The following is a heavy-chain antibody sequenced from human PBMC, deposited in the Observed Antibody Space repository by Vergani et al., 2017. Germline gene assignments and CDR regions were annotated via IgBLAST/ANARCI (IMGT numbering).Heavy chain of an antibody. CDR1: GGSISSGGYY. CDR3: ARGYDYSNYYFDY. CDR2: IYTSGST. D-gene: IGHD4-11*01. Sequence: QVQLQESGPGLVKPSETLSLTCAVSGGSISSGGYYWSWIRQPAGKGLEWIGRIYTSGSTNYNPSLKSRVTMSVDTSKNQFSLKLSSVTAADTAVYYCARGYDYSNYYFDYWGQGTLVTVSS. J-gene: IGHJ4*02. V-gene: IGHV4-61*02.